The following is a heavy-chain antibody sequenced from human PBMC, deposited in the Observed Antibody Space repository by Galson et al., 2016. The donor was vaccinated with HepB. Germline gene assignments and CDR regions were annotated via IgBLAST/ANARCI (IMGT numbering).Heavy chain of an antibody. D-gene: IGHD6-13*01. CDR1: GFTFTDYW. V-gene: IGHV3-7*03. J-gene: IGHJ4*02. CDR3: GRSGGPGTVDY. Sequence: SLRLSCAASGFTFTDYWMSWVRQVPGKGLECVANIGEDGSDTYYVDSVKGRFTISRDNAKNSLYLQMNSLRAEDTAIYYCGRSGGPGTVDYWGQGALATVSS. CDR2: IGEDGSDT.